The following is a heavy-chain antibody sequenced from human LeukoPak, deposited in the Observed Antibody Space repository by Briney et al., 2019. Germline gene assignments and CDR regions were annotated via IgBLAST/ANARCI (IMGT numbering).Heavy chain of an antibody. D-gene: IGHD5-18*01. CDR2: IIPIFGTA. Sequence: SVTVSCKASGGTFSSYAISWVRQAPGQGLEWMGGIIPIFGTANYAQKFQGRVTITADESTSTAYMELSSLRSEDTAVYYCASPRFMRYSYGSDYYYGMDVWGQGTTVTVSS. J-gene: IGHJ6*02. CDR3: ASPRFMRYSYGSDYYYGMDV. CDR1: GGTFSSYA. V-gene: IGHV1-69*01.